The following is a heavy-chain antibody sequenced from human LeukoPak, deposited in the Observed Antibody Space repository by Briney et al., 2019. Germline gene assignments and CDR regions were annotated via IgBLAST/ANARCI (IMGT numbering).Heavy chain of an antibody. J-gene: IGHJ3*02. Sequence: GGSLRLSCAASGFTFSSCAMTWVRQAPGKGLEWVSSISGSGDITYYADSVKGRFTISRENPKNTLYLQMNSLRAEDTAVYYCAKDLWYSYGRGAFDIWGQGTMVTVSS. CDR2: ISGSGDIT. CDR1: GFTFSSCA. CDR3: AKDLWYSYGRGAFDI. D-gene: IGHD5-18*01. V-gene: IGHV3-23*01.